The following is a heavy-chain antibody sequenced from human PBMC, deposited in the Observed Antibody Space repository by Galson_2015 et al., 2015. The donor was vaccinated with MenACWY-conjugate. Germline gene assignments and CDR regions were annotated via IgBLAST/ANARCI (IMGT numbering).Heavy chain of an antibody. D-gene: IGHD6-13*01. Sequence: SVKVSCKASGYTFTNYGISWVRQAPGQGLEWMAWISAYNGNTNSAQKFQDRVTMTTDTSTTTAYMELRSLRSDDTAVYYCARYSSSWCFDYWGQGTLVTVSS. V-gene: IGHV1-18*01. CDR2: ISAYNGNT. J-gene: IGHJ4*02. CDR1: GYTFTNYG. CDR3: ARYSSSWCFDY.